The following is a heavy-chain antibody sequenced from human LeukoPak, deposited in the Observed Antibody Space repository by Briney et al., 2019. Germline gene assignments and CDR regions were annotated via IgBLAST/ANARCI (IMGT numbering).Heavy chain of an antibody. J-gene: IGHJ4*02. D-gene: IGHD5-12*01. CDR2: ISSGSSTI. Sequence: PGGSLRLSCAASGFTFSSYNMNWVRQAPGKGLEWVSYISSGSSTIFYADSVKGRFTISRDNAKNSLYLQMNSLSDEDTAVYFCARDARLLATMSFDSWGQGTLVTVSS. V-gene: IGHV3-48*02. CDR1: GFTFSSYN. CDR3: ARDARLLATMSFDS.